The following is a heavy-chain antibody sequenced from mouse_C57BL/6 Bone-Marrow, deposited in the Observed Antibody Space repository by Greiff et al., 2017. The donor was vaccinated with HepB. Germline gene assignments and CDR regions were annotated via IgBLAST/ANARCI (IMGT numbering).Heavy chain of an antibody. CDR2: ISYDGSN. D-gene: IGHD4-1*01. Sequence: EVQLQESGPGLVKPSQSLSLTCSVTGYSITSGYYWNWIRQFPGNKLEWMGYISYDGSNNYNPSLKNRISITRDTAQNQFFLKLNSVTTEDTATYYCAREEGLTGTDFDYWGQGTTLTVSS. V-gene: IGHV3-6*01. J-gene: IGHJ2*01. CDR3: AREEGLTGTDFDY. CDR1: GYSITSGYY.